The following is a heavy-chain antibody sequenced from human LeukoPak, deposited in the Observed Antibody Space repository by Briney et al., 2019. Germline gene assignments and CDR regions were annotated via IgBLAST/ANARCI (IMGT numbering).Heavy chain of an antibody. V-gene: IGHV3-48*04. D-gene: IGHD3-10*01. CDR1: GFTFSSYS. J-gene: IGHJ4*02. CDR2: ISSSSSTI. Sequence: PGGSLRLSCAASGFTFSSYSMNWVRQAPGKGLEWVSYISSSSSTIYYADSVKGRFTISRDNAKNSLYLQMNSLRAEDTAVYYCASHGLLWFGEPDSDYWGQGTLVTVSS. CDR3: ASHGLLWFGEPDSDY.